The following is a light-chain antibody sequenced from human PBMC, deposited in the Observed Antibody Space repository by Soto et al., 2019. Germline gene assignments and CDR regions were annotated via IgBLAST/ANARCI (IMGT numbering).Light chain of an antibody. J-gene: IGKJ3*01. CDR1: QSVTRSF. CDR2: GAS. V-gene: IGKV3-20*01. CDR3: HQYGISPQA. Sequence: EIVLTQSTGTLSLSPGERVTLSCRASQSVTRSFLAWYQQKPGQAPRLLIYGASSRATGIPDRFSGSGSGTDFTLTISRLEPEDFAVYYCHQYGISPQAFGPGTKVDIK.